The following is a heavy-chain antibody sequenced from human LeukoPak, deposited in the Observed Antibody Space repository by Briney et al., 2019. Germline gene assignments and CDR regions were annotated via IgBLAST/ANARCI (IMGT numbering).Heavy chain of an antibody. D-gene: IGHD6-13*01. J-gene: IGHJ4*02. Sequence: GASVKVSCKASGYTFTSYYMHWVRQAPGQGLEWMGIINPSGGSTSYAQKFQGRVTMTRDTSTSTVYMELSSLRAEDTAVYYCAKDYDSSSWYYPFDYWGQGTLVTVSS. CDR1: GYTFTSYY. CDR2: INPSGGST. V-gene: IGHV1-46*01. CDR3: AKDYDSSSWYYPFDY.